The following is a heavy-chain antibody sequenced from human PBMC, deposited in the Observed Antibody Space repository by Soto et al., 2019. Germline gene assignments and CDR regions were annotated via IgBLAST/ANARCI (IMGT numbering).Heavy chain of an antibody. J-gene: IGHJ6*02. Sequence: LSETLSLTCTVSGGSISSYYWSWIRQPPGKGLEWIGYIYYSGSTNYNPSLKSRVTISVDTSKNQFSLKLSSVTAADTAVYYCARGRITTGYYYYGMDVWGQGTTVTVSS. V-gene: IGHV4-59*01. D-gene: IGHD4-17*01. CDR3: ARGRITTGYYYYGMDV. CDR1: GGSISSYY. CDR2: IYYSGST.